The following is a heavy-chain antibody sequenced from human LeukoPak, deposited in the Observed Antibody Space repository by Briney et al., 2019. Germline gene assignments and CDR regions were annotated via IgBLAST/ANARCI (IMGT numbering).Heavy chain of an antibody. CDR1: GGPFSNFA. CDR2: IFPMFVLA. Sequence: SVKVSCKASGGPFSNFALNWVRQAPGQGLEWMGDIFPMFVLANYAQKFQGRVTITADESSSTSYMELSSLRCDDTAVYFCAREVGPKLPAFDMWGQGTLVTVSS. CDR3: AREVGPKLPAFDM. V-gene: IGHV1-69*13. J-gene: IGHJ3*02.